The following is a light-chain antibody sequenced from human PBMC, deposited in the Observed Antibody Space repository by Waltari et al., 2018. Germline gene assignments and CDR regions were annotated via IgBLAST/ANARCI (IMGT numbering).Light chain of an antibody. CDR3: GAWDASVNIWV. J-gene: IGLJ3*02. V-gene: IGLV1-51*02. CDR1: RYNVGYNF. CDR2: EDS. Sequence: QSLLTQPPSVSAAPGQKVTIPCSGTRYNVGYNFVSWYQKFPGAAPKLLLYEDSKRPSGSPERFSGSKSGTSATLDITGLLSGDEADYYCGAWDASVNIWVFGGGTTLTVL.